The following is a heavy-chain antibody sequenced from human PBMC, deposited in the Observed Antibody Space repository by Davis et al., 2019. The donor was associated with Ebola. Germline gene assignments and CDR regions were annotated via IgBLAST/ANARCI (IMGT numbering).Heavy chain of an antibody. D-gene: IGHD3-10*01. CDR2: IYTTGST. Sequence: SETLSLTCSVSGGSISGYYWSWIRQPAGKGLEWVGRIYTTGSTNYNPSLKSRVTMSIDTSKNQFSLKLRSVTAADTAVYYCARAPLMVRGAAEYCFDPWGQGTLVTVSS. CDR1: GGSISGYY. V-gene: IGHV4-4*07. CDR3: ARAPLMVRGAAEYCFDP. J-gene: IGHJ5*02.